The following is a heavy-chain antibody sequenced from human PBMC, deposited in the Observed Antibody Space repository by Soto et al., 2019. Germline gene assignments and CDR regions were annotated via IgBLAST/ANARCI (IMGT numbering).Heavy chain of an antibody. V-gene: IGHV1-69*01. CDR3: ATERKASSQTLGYGMDV. CDR2: IIPIFGTA. Sequence: QVQLVQSVAEVKKPGSSVNVSCKASGGTFSSYAISWVRQAPGQGLEWRGGIIPIFGTANYAQTFQGRVTITADESTSTAYTELSSLRSEDTAVYYCATERKASSQTLGYGMDVCGQGTTVTVSS. CDR1: GGTFSSYA. D-gene: IGHD6-13*01. J-gene: IGHJ6*02.